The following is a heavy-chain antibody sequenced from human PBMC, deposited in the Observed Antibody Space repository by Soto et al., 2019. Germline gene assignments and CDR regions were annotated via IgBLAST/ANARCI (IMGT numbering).Heavy chain of an antibody. CDR1: GFTFSSYA. J-gene: IGHJ4*02. CDR3: ARVQYSSGWYYFDY. CDR2: ISYDGSNK. Sequence: QVQLVESGGGVVQPGRSLRLSCAASGFTFSSYAMHWVRQAPGKGLEWVAVISYDGSNKYYADSVKGRFTISRDNSKNTLYLQTNSLRAEDTAVYYCARVQYSSGWYYFDYWGQGTLVTVSS. V-gene: IGHV3-30-3*01. D-gene: IGHD6-19*01.